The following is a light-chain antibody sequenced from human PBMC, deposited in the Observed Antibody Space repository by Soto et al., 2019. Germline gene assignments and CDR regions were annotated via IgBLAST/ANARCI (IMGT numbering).Light chain of an antibody. V-gene: IGKV3-20*01. CDR2: DAS. CDR1: QSVSSSY. Sequence: EIVLTQSPGTLSLSPGERAALSCRASQSVSSSYLAWYQQKPGQAPRLLIYDASKRATGFPDSFSGSASGTDFTLAISRLEPEDFAVYYCQQYGNSPHTFGQGTKVEIK. CDR3: QQYGNSPHT. J-gene: IGKJ1*01.